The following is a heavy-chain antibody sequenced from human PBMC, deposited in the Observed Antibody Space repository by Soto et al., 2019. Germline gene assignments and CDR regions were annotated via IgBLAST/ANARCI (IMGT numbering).Heavy chain of an antibody. J-gene: IGHJ6*02. CDR1: GAAFIGYY. D-gene: IGHD3-10*01. CDR3: ARGYYYGSGSQINYYYGMDV. V-gene: IGHV4-34*01. Sequence: SETRSLTCASWGAAFIGYYWSWIRQPPGKGLEWIGEINHSGSTNYNPSLKSRVTISVDTSKNQFSLKLSSVTAADTAVYYCARGYYYGSGSQINYYYGMDVWGQGTTVT. CDR2: INHSGST.